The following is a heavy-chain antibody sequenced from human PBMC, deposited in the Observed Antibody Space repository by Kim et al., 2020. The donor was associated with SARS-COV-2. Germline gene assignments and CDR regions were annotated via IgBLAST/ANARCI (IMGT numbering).Heavy chain of an antibody. CDR3: ARAMARGLSSGKPRNYWYFDL. CDR1: GFIFSSYA. V-gene: IGHV3-30-3*01. CDR2: IPFDGGNK. D-gene: IGHD6-6*01. Sequence: GGSLRLSCAASGFIFSSYAMHWVRQAPGKGLEWVAVIPFDGGNKFYADSVKGRFTISRDNSKNTLYLQMTSLRAEDTAVYYCARAMARGLSSGKPRNYWYFDLWGRGTLVTVSS. J-gene: IGHJ2*01.